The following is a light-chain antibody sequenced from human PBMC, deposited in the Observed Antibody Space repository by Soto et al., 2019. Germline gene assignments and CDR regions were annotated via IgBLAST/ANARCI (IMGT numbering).Light chain of an antibody. CDR3: LQYDNCPLT. CDR1: RDIARY. J-gene: IGKJ3*01. Sequence: DIQMTQSPSSLSASVGNRGTITCQASRDIARYLNWYQQKPGKDPKLLIYEASNLETGIPSRFSGSGSGTDFTFSITSLQPEDIATYYCLQYDNCPLTFGPGTKVDIK. CDR2: EAS. V-gene: IGKV1-33*01.